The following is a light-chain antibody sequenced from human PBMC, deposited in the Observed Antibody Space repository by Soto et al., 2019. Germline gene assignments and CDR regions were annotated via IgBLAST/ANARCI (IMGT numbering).Light chain of an antibody. Sequence: SALTPPPSVSGSPGQSVTISCTGTSTDFVSYNRVSWYQQPPGTAPKLIIYEASNRPSGVPDRFSGSKSGNTASLTISGLQAADEADYYCSLYTSENTYVFGTGTKV. J-gene: IGLJ1*01. V-gene: IGLV2-18*01. CDR3: SLYTSENTYV. CDR1: STDFVSYNR. CDR2: EAS.